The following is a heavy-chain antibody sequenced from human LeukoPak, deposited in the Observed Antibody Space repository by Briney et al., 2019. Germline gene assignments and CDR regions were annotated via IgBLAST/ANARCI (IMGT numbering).Heavy chain of an antibody. Sequence: GGSLRLSCAASGFSFITYGIHWVRQAPGKGLEWVAFIRYDGSNRFYADSVRGRFTISRGNSKNTVYLQMNSLRAEDTAVYYCAKDRSMTTVTPFDNWGQGTLVAVSS. D-gene: IGHD4-17*01. CDR2: IRYDGSNR. V-gene: IGHV3-30*02. CDR3: AKDRSMTTVTPFDN. J-gene: IGHJ4*02. CDR1: GFSFITYG.